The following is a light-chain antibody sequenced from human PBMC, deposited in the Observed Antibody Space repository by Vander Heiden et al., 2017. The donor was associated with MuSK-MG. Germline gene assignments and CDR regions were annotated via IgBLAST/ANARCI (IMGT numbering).Light chain of an antibody. CDR1: SSNIEKNH. CDR3: ATWEDSLKVPYV. Sequence: QSVLTQPPSASGTPGQRVTISCSGSSSNIEKNHVYWYQQLPGTAPKLLIYKSDQRPSGVSDRFSGSKSGTSASLAISGLRSEDEADYFCATWEDSLKVPYVFGSGTKVTVL. CDR2: KSD. V-gene: IGLV1-47*01. J-gene: IGLJ1*01.